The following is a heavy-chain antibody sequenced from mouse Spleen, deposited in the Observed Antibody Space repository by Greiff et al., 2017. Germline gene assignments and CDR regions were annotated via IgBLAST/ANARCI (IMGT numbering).Heavy chain of an antibody. CDR3: AKKSLSNWDNAMDY. D-gene: IGHD4-1*01. CDR2: IWRGGST. J-gene: IGHJ4*01. CDR1: GFSLTSYG. V-gene: IGHV2-5*01. Sequence: VQLVESGPGLVQPSQSLSITCTVSGFSLTSYGVHWVRQSPGKGLEWLGVIWRGGSTDYNAAFMSRLSITKDNSKSQVFFKMNSLQADDTAIYYCAKKSLSNWDNAMDYWGQGTSVTVSS.